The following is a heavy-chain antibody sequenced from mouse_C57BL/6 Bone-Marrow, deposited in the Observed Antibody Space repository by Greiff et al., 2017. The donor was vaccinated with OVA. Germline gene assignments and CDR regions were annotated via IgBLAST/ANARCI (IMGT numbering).Heavy chain of an antibody. CDR1: GFNIKDYY. D-gene: IGHD2-2*01. J-gene: IGHJ4*01. V-gene: IGHV14-2*01. CDR3: AIYYGYDRGDMDY. CDR2: IDPEDGDT. Sequence: EVQLQQSGAELVKPGASVKLSCTASGFNIKDYYMRWVKQRTEQGLEWIGRIDPEDGDTKYAPEFQGKATLTADTSSNTAYLQLSSLTSEDTAVYYCAIYYGYDRGDMDYWGQGTSVTVSS.